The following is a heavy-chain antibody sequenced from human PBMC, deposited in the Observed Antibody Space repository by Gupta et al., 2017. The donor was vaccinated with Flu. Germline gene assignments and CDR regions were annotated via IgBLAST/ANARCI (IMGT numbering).Heavy chain of an antibody. CDR1: GSTFRRYA. D-gene: IGHD2-2*01. CDR3: AKFKGFLVGLVPSYYYGLDV. J-gene: IGHJ6*02. CDR2: ISDSGDKK. V-gene: IGHV3-23*01. Sequence: EVQLLESGGGLVQPGGSLRLSCAASGSTFRRYAMSWVRQTPGKGLEWVSSISDSGDKKAYADSVKGRFTISTDYSKTTLYLQMNNLRAEDTAIYYCAKFKGFLVGLVPSYYYGLDVWGQGTTVTVSS.